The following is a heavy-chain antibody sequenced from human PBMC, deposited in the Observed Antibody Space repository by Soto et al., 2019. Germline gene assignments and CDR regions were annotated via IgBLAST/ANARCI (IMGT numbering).Heavy chain of an antibody. Sequence: QITLKESGPTLVKPTQTLTLTCSCSGFSLDSNGVGVGWIRQPPGKALEWLALIYWDDDKVYRPSLQSRLTITKDTANNQVVLTMIDMDPVDTATYYCIHTSLYEGDFWGQGTLVTVSS. D-gene: IGHD5-12*01. CDR3: IHTSLYEGDF. V-gene: IGHV2-5*02. CDR1: GFSLDSNGVG. J-gene: IGHJ4*02. CDR2: IYWDDDK.